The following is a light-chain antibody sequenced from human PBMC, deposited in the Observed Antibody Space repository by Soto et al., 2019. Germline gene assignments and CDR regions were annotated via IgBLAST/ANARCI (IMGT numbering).Light chain of an antibody. CDR1: QSITSNY. V-gene: IGKV3-11*01. Sequence: EVVLTNSPCTLSLSPHEGATRSCLSSQSITSNYLAWYQQKPGQAPRLLIDGASNRATGIPARFSGSGSGTDFTLTISSLEPEDFAVYFCQQRSSWPLTFGGVTNVDIK. CDR2: GAS. J-gene: IGKJ4*02. CDR3: QQRSSWPLT.